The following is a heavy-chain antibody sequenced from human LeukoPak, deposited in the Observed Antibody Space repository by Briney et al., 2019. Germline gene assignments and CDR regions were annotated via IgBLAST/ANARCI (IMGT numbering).Heavy chain of an antibody. Sequence: SQTLSLTCAVSGGSISSGGYSWSWIRQPPGKGLEWIGYIYHSGSTYYNPSLKSRVTISVDTSKNQFSLKLISVTAADTAVYYCARGKVATIRWFDPWGQGTLVTVSS. CDR3: ARGKVATIRWFDP. CDR2: IYHSGST. V-gene: IGHV4-30-2*01. D-gene: IGHD5-12*01. CDR1: GGSISSGGYS. J-gene: IGHJ5*02.